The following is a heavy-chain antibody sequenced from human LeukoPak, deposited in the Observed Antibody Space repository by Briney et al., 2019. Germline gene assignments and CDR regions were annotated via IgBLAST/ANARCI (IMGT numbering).Heavy chain of an antibody. V-gene: IGHV4-59*01. Sequence: LETLSLTCTVSGGSISSSYWSWIRQPPGKGLEWIGYIYYSGSTNYNPSLKSRVTISVDTSKNQFSLKVTSVTAADTAVYYCARIRYGSNIYRYYYMDVWGKGTTVIVSS. CDR3: ARIRYGSNIYRYYYMDV. J-gene: IGHJ6*03. CDR2: IYYSGST. CDR1: GGSISSSY. D-gene: IGHD3-10*01.